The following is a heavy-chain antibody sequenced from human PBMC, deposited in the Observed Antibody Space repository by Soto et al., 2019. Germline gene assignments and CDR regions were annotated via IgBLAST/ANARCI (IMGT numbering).Heavy chain of an antibody. Sequence: PSETLSLTCTVSGGSISSGGYYWSWIRQHPGKGLEWIGYIYYSGSTYYNPSLKSRVTISVDTSKNQFSLKLSSVTAADTAVYYCARDSGDSSSWMSGGMDVWGQGTTVTVSS. CDR1: GGSISSGGYY. D-gene: IGHD6-13*01. J-gene: IGHJ6*02. CDR3: ARDSGDSSSWMSGGMDV. CDR2: IYYSGST. V-gene: IGHV4-31*03.